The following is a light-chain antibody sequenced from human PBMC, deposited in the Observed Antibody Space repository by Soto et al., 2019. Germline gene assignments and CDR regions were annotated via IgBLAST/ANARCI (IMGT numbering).Light chain of an antibody. Sequence: EIVMTQSPATLSVSPGERATLSCRASQSVSSNLAWYQKKPGQAPRLLIYGASTRATDIPTRFSGSGSGTEFTLTISSLQSEDFAVYYCQQYNNWWTFGQGTRVEIK. CDR1: QSVSSN. CDR2: GAS. CDR3: QQYNNWWT. J-gene: IGKJ1*01. V-gene: IGKV3-15*01.